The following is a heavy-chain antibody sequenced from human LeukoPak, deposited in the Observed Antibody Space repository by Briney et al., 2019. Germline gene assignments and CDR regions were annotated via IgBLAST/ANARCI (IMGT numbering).Heavy chain of an antibody. CDR3: ARETWDNWFDP. CDR2: IYYSGST. D-gene: IGHD1-26*01. J-gene: IGHJ5*02. V-gene: IGHV4-59*01. CDR1: GGSISSYY. Sequence: SETLSLTCTVSGGSISSYYWSWIRQPPGKGLEWIGYIYYSGSTNYNPSLKSRVTISVDTSKNQFSLKLSSVTAADTAVYYCARETWDNWFDPWGQGTLVTVPS.